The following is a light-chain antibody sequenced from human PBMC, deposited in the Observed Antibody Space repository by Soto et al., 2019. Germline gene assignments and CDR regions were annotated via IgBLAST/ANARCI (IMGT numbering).Light chain of an antibody. CDR2: EGS. Sequence: QSALAQPASVSGSPGQSITISCTGTSSDVGSYNLVSWYQQHPGKAPKLMIYEGSKRPSGVSNRFSGSKSGNTASLTLSGLQSEDEADSYCCSYAGSSTPVVFGGGTKVTVL. CDR3: CSYAGSSTPVV. CDR1: SSDVGSYNL. J-gene: IGLJ2*01. V-gene: IGLV2-23*01.